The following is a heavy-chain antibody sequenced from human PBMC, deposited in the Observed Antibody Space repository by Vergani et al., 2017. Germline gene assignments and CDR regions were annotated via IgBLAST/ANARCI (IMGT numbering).Heavy chain of an antibody. D-gene: IGHD2-2*01. CDR2: ISSSGSTI. Sequence: EVQLVETGGGLIQPGGSLRLSCTASGFTFSSYEMNWVRQAPGKGLEWVSYISSSGSTIYYADSVKGRFTISRDNAKNSLYLQMNSLRAEDTAVYYCAREAVPAAYDYWGQGTLVTVSS. CDR3: AREAVPAAYDY. V-gene: IGHV3-48*03. J-gene: IGHJ4*02. CDR1: GFTFSSYE.